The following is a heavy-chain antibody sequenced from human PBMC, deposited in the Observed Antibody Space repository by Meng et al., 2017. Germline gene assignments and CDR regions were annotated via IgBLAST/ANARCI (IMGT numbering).Heavy chain of an antibody. Sequence: ASVKVSCKASGYTFTGYYMHWVRQAPGQGLEWMGWISAYNGNTNYAQKLQGRVTMTTDTSTSTAYMELRSLRSDDTAVYYCARVPSDYYDSSGYAGYWGQGTLVTVSS. CDR2: ISAYNGNT. CDR1: GYTFTGYY. D-gene: IGHD3-22*01. V-gene: IGHV1-18*04. J-gene: IGHJ4*02. CDR3: ARVPSDYYDSSGYAGY.